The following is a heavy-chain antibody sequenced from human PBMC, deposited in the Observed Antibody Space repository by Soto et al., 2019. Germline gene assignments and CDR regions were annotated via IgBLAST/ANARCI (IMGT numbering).Heavy chain of an antibody. V-gene: IGHV4-59*08. CDR3: ARHWIRRDGYNWFDY. CDR2: IYYSGST. J-gene: IGHJ4*02. D-gene: IGHD5-12*01. Sequence: SETLSLTCTVSGDSISSYYWSWIRQPPGKGLEWIGYIYYSGSTNYNPSLKSRVTISVDTSKNQFSLKLSSVTAADTAVYYCARHWIRRDGYNWFDYWGQGTLVTVSS. CDR1: GDSISSYY.